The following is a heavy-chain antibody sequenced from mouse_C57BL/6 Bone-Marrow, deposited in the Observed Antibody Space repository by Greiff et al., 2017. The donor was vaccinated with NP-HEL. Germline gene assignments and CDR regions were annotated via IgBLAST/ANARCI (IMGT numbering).Heavy chain of an antibody. V-gene: IGHV14-3*01. D-gene: IGHD1-1*01. Sequence: EVQGVESVAELVRPGASVKLSCTASGFNIKNTYMHWVKQRPEQGLEWIGRIDPANGNTKYAPKFQGKATITADTSSNTAYLQLSSLTSEDTAIYYCARWSTTVDYFDYWGQGTTLTVSS. J-gene: IGHJ2*01. CDR3: ARWSTTVDYFDY. CDR1: GFNIKNTY. CDR2: IDPANGNT.